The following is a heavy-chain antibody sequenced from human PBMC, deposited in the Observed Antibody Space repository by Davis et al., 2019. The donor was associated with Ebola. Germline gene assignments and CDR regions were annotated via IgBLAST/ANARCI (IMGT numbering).Heavy chain of an antibody. J-gene: IGHJ4*02. CDR3: AKDRIQVKGLDY. CDR2: ISYDGSNK. CDR1: GFTFSSYA. V-gene: IGHV3-30*04. Sequence: PGGSLRLSCAASGFTFSSYAMHWVRQAPGKGLEWVAVISYDGSNKYYADSVKGRFTISRDNSKNTLYLQMNSLRAEDTAVYYCAKDRIQVKGLDYWGQGTLVTVSS.